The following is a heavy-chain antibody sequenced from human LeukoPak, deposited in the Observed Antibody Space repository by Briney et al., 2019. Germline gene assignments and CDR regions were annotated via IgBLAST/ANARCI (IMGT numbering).Heavy chain of an antibody. CDR3: AKRGDSYYFDY. Sequence: GGSLRLSCAASGFTFTSNAMNWVRQAPGKGLEWVSGISVRGDSTFYPDSVKGRFTISRDNSKNTLYLQMNSLRAEDTALYYCAKRGDSYYFDYWGRGTLVTVSS. J-gene: IGHJ4*02. CDR1: GFTFTSNA. D-gene: IGHD2-21*02. CDR2: ISVRGDST. V-gene: IGHV3-23*01.